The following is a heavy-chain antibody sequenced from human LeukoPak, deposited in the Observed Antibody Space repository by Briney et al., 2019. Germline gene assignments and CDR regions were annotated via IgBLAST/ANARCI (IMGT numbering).Heavy chain of an antibody. D-gene: IGHD3-22*01. Sequence: ASVKVSCKASGSTFTSFAIHWVRQAPGQRLEGMGWINAGNGDTKYSQNFQPRVTIARDTYASTAYMELSSLRSEDAAVYYCARDLGSAYDTQHPWGQGTLVTVSS. V-gene: IGHV1-3*01. J-gene: IGHJ5*02. CDR1: GSTFTSFA. CDR2: INAGNGDT. CDR3: ARDLGSAYDTQHP.